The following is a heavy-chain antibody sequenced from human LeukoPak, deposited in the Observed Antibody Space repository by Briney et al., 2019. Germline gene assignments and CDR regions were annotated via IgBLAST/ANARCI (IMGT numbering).Heavy chain of an antibody. CDR3: TRVVAGTRLFGH. Sequence: GGSLRLSCAASGFTFSSYWMYWVRQAPGKGLVWVSRISNDGSGTSYADSVKGRFTISRDNAKNTLYLQMNRLRAEDTAVYYCTRVVAGTRLFGHWGQGTLVTVSS. J-gene: IGHJ4*02. CDR2: ISNDGSGT. CDR1: GFTFSSYW. D-gene: IGHD6-19*01. V-gene: IGHV3-74*01.